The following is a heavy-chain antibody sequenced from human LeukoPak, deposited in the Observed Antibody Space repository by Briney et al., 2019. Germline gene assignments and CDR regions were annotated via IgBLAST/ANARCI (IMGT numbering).Heavy chain of an antibody. J-gene: IGHJ4*02. CDR1: GFTFSNYW. Sequence: GGSLRLSCAASGFTFSNYWMTWVRQAPGKGLEWVANIKEDGSEKNYVDSVKGRFTISRDNAKNSLYLQMNSLRAEDTAVYYCARGGPTGAIDDWGQGTLVTVSS. CDR2: IKEDGSEK. V-gene: IGHV3-7*01. D-gene: IGHD1-1*01. CDR3: ARGGPTGAIDD.